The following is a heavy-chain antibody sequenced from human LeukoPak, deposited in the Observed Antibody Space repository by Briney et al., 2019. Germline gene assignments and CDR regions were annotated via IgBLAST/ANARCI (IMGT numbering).Heavy chain of an antibody. CDR2: IIPIFGTA. Sequence: SVNVSCKASGGTFSSYAISWVRQAPGQGREGMGGIIPIFGTANYAQKFQGRVTITADKSTSTAYMELSSLRSEDTAVYYCARESPPSVTPPSPFDYWGQGTLVTVSS. V-gene: IGHV1-69*06. CDR3: ARESPPSVTPPSPFDY. CDR1: GGTFSSYA. D-gene: IGHD4-17*01. J-gene: IGHJ4*02.